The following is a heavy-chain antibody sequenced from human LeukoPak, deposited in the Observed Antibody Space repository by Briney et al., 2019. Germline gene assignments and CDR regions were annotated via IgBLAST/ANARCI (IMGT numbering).Heavy chain of an antibody. J-gene: IGHJ6*02. CDR3: ARGNYDILTGTSLYAYYGMDV. CDR1: GGTFGSYA. CDR2: IIPILGIA. Sequence: RASVKVSCKASGGTFGSYAISWVRQAPGQGLEWMGRIIPILGIANYAQKFQGRVTITADKSTSTAYMELSSLRSEDTAVYYCARGNYDILTGTSLYAYYGMDVWGQGTTVTVSS. V-gene: IGHV1-69*04. D-gene: IGHD3-9*01.